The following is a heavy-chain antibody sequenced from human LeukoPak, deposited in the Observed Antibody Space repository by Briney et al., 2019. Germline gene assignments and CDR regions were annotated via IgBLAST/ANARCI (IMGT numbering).Heavy chain of an antibody. V-gene: IGHV3-20*04. CDR1: GFTFSSYS. Sequence: PGGSLRLSCAASGFTFSSYSMSWVRQAPGKGLEWVSGINWNGGSTGYADSVKGRFTISRDNAKNSLYLQMNSLRAEDTALYYCAREDGIAAADEYNWFDPWGQGTLVTVSS. D-gene: IGHD6-13*01. CDR3: AREDGIAAADEYNWFDP. CDR2: INWNGGST. J-gene: IGHJ5*02.